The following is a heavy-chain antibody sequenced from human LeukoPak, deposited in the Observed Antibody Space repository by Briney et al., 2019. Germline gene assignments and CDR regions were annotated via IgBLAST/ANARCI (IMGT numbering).Heavy chain of an antibody. CDR2: ISPSSTLI. Sequence: PGGSLRLSCAASGFTFSSYAMNWVRQAPGTGLEWVSYISPSSTLIYYADSVKGRFTISRDNAKKSLFLQMNSLRAEDTAVYYCARVRPDFQIGGDYWGQGTLVTVSS. V-gene: IGHV3-48*01. CDR1: GFTFSSYA. CDR3: ARVRPDFQIGGDY. D-gene: IGHD1-14*01. J-gene: IGHJ4*02.